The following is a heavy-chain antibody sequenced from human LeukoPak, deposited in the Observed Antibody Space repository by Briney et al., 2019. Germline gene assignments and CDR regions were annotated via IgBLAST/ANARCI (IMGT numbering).Heavy chain of an antibody. D-gene: IGHD3-22*01. CDR3: ARAPYYYDSSGSPPSFDY. CDR1: GGSISSYY. Sequence: ASETLSLTCTVSGGSISSYYWSWIRQPPGKGLEWIGYIYYSGSTNYNPSLKSRVTISVDTSKNQFSLKLSSVTAADTAVYYCARAPYYYDSSGSPPSFDYWGQGTLVTDSS. J-gene: IGHJ4*02. CDR2: IYYSGST. V-gene: IGHV4-59*01.